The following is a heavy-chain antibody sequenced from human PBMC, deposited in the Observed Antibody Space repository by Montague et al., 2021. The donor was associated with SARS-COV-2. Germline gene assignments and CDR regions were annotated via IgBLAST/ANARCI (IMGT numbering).Heavy chain of an antibody. D-gene: IGHD3-10*01. J-gene: IGHJ6*02. CDR3: ARWAALIYYYGLDV. V-gene: IGHV4-31*03. CDR2: LEKNKST. CDR1: GVVELRRRSE. Sequence: TLSLTCTVSGVVELRRRSEEHTSELQSPMYLVCSLQLEKNKSTYYNPSLKGRLTMSVDMSKNQFSLKLRSVTAADTAMYFCARWAALIYYYGLDVWGRWPTDTV.